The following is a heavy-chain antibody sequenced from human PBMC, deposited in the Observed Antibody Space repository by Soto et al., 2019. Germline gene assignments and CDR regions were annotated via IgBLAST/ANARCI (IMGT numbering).Heavy chain of an antibody. Sequence: ASVKVSCKASGGTFSRYAINWVRQAPGQGLEWMGGIIPIFGTANYAQKLQGRVTITADKSTSTAYMELSSLRSEDTAVYYCARHLRFLEWSNWGQGTLVTGSS. D-gene: IGHD3-3*01. V-gene: IGHV1-69*06. J-gene: IGHJ4*02. CDR3: ARHLRFLEWSN. CDR1: GGTFSRYA. CDR2: IIPIFGTA.